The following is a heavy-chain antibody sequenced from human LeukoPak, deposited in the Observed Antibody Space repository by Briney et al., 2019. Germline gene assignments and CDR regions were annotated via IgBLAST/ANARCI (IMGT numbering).Heavy chain of an antibody. CDR3: ARDTAMVTNY. V-gene: IGHV3-21*01. Sequence: GGSLRLSCAASGFTFSSYSMNWVRQAPWKGLEWVSSISSSSSYIYYADSVKGRLTISRDNAKNSLYLQMNSLRAEDTAVYYCARDTAMVTNYWGQGTLVTVSS. D-gene: IGHD5-18*01. CDR2: ISSSSSYI. J-gene: IGHJ4*02. CDR1: GFTFSSYS.